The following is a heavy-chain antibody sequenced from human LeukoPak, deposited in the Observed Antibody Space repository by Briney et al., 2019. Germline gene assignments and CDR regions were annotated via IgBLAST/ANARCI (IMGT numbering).Heavy chain of an antibody. CDR2: IWYDGSNK. D-gene: IGHD3-10*01. CDR3: ARDRGITMVRGVIRNLWFDP. V-gene: IGHV3-33*01. J-gene: IGHJ5*02. Sequence: PGGSLRLSCAASGFTFSSYGMHWVRQAPGKGLGWVAVIWYDGSNKYYADSVKGRFTISRDNSKNTLYLQMNSLRAEDTAVYYCARDRGITMVRGVIRNLWFDPWGQGTLVTVSS. CDR1: GFTFSSYG.